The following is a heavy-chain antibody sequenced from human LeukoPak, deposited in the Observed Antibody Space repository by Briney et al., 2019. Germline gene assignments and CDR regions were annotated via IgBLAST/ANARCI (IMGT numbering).Heavy chain of an antibody. V-gene: IGHV3-30*02. CDR1: GFTFSSYR. D-gene: IGHD2-2*01. CDR3: AKDLPAAYFDY. Sequence: PGGSLRLSCAASGFTFSSYRMPWVRQAPGKGLEWVAFICYDESTKFYADSVKGRFTISRDNSKTTLYLQMNSLRAEDTAVYYCAKDLPAAYFDYWGQGTLVTVSS. J-gene: IGHJ4*02. CDR2: ICYDESTK.